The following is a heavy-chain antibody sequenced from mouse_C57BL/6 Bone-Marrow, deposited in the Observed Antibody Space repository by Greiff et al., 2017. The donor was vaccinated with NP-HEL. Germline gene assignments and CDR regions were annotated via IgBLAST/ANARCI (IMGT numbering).Heavy chain of an antibody. CDR1: GFTFSDYG. Sequence: DVMLVESGGGLVKPGGSLKLSCAASGFTFSDYGMHWVRQAPEKGLEWVAYISSGSSTIYYADTVKGRYTISRDNAKNTLFLQMTSLRSEYTAMYYCANYYAMDYWGQGTSVTVSS. CDR2: ISSGSSTI. CDR3: ANYYAMDY. J-gene: IGHJ4*01. V-gene: IGHV5-17*01.